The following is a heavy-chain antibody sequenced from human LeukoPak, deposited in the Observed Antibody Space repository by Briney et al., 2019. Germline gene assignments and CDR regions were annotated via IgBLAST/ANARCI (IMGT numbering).Heavy chain of an antibody. Sequence: PGGSLRLSCVASEFTFSNYWLHWVRQAPGKGPVWVSRINSDGSNTIYADSVKGRFTISRDNAKNTVYLQMNSLRVEDTAIYYCARGGFGHNMDVWGKGTTVTVS. CDR3: ARGGFGHNMDV. J-gene: IGHJ6*03. V-gene: IGHV3-74*01. D-gene: IGHD3-3*01. CDR1: EFTFSNYW. CDR2: INSDGSNT.